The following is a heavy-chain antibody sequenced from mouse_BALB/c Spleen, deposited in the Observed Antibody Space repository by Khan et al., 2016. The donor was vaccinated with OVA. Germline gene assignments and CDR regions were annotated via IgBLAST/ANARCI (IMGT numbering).Heavy chain of an antibody. CDR3: ASRRLLLRYPGYFDY. Sequence: EVELVESGPGLLKPSQSLSLTCTVTGYSITSDYAWNWLRQFPGNKLEWIAYISYSGSTNYSPSLRSRISITRDTSKNQFFLQLNSVTSEDTATYYCASRRLLLRYPGYFDYRGQGTTLTVPS. D-gene: IGHD1-1*01. V-gene: IGHV3-2*02. CDR1: GYSITSDYA. CDR2: ISYSGST. J-gene: IGHJ2*01.